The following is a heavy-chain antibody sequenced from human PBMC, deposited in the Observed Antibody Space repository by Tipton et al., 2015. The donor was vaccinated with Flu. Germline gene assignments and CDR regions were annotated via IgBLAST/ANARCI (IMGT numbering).Heavy chain of an antibody. D-gene: IGHD6-13*01. CDR2: IGTSGDT. CDR3: ARGPLPDSNWYNGLDV. CDR1: GFTFTSYD. J-gene: IGHJ6*02. Sequence: SLRLSCEASGFTFTSYDMHWVRQTTGKGLQWVSGIGTSGDTYYPDSVKGRFTISRENAKNSVYLQIRGLRAGDTATYYCARGPLPDSNWYNGLDVWGQGTTVTVSS. V-gene: IGHV3-13*01.